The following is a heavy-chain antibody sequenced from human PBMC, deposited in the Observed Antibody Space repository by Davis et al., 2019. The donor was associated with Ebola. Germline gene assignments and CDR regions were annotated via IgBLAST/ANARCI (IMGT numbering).Heavy chain of an antibody. CDR3: ARAPNYDVLTGTSSYYFDY. CDR1: GYTFTGYG. J-gene: IGHJ4*02. V-gene: IGHV1-18*04. Sequence: ASVKVSCKSSGYTFTGYGLVWMRQAPGLGLEWMGWISGFNTNTNFAQKFQGRVTVSKDTSTNTAYMDLRSLTSDDTAIYYCARAPNYDVLTGTSSYYFDYWGQGTLVTVSS. D-gene: IGHD3-9*01. CDR2: ISGFNTNT.